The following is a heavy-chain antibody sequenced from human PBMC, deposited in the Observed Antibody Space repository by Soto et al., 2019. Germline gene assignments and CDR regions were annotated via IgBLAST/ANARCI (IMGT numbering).Heavy chain of an antibody. CDR1: RGTFSSYA. J-gene: IGHJ5*02. V-gene: IGHV1-69*06. CDR3: ARAPMGITIFGVPFDP. CDR2: IIPIFGTA. Sequence: QVQLVQSGAEVKKPGSSVKVSCKASRGTFSSYAISWVRQAPGQGLEWMGGIIPIFGTANYAQKFQGRVTITADKSTSTAYMELSSLRSEDTAVYYCARAPMGITIFGVPFDPWGQGTLVTVSS. D-gene: IGHD3-3*01.